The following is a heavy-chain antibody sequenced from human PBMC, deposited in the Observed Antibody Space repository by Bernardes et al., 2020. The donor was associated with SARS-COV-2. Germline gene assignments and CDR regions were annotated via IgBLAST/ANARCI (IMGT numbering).Heavy chain of an antibody. Sequence: SETLSLTCTFSGGSISSGGYYWSWLRQHPGKGLEWIGYIYYSGSTYYNPSLKSRVTISVDTSKNQFSLKLSSVTAADTAVYYCAREPSRITIFGVDRYGMDVWGQGTTVTVSS. CDR1: GGSISSGGYY. CDR3: AREPSRITIFGVDRYGMDV. D-gene: IGHD3-3*01. J-gene: IGHJ6*02. CDR2: IYYSGST. V-gene: IGHV4-31*03.